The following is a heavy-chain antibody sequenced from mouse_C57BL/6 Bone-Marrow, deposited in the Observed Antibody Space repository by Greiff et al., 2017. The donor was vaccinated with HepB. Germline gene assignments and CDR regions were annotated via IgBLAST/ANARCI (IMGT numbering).Heavy chain of an antibody. J-gene: IGHJ1*03. V-gene: IGHV1-62-2*01. CDR2: FYPGSGSI. Sequence: VQLQQSGAELVKPGASVKLSCKASGYTFTEYTIHWVKQRSGQGLEWIGWFYPGSGSIKYNEKFKDKATLTADKSSSTVYMELSRLTSEDSAVYFCARHEDCGSSYVGWYFDVWGTGTTVTVSS. CDR3: ARHEDCGSSYVGWYFDV. CDR1: GYTFTEYT. D-gene: IGHD1-1*01.